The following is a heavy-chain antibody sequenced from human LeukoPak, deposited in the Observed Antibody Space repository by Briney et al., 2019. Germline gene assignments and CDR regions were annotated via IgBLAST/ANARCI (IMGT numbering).Heavy chain of an antibody. CDR2: ISSSSSYI. J-gene: IGHJ4*02. CDR3: AKIIGGYINYDYVWGSYRSPDSDY. V-gene: IGHV3-21*04. CDR1: GFTVSSNY. Sequence: GGSLRLSCAASGFTVSSNYMSWVRQAPGKGLEWVSSISSSSSYIYYADSVKGRFTISRDNAKNSLYLQMNSLRAEDTAVYYCAKIIGGYINYDYVWGSYRSPDSDYWGQGTLVTVSS. D-gene: IGHD3-16*02.